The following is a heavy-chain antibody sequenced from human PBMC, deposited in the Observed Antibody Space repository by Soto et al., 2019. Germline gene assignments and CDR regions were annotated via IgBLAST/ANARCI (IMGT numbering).Heavy chain of an antibody. CDR2: ISSTTNYI. Sequence: GGSLRLSCAASGFTFSSYAMSWVRQAPGKGLEWVSSISSTTNYIYYGDSMKGRFTISRDNAKNSLYLEMNSLRAEDTAVYYCARESEDLTSNFDYWGQGTLVTVSS. CDR3: ARESEDLTSNFDY. J-gene: IGHJ4*02. CDR1: GFTFSSYA. V-gene: IGHV3-21*06.